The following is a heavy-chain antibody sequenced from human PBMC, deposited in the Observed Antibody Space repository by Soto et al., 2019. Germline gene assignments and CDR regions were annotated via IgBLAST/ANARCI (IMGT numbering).Heavy chain of an antibody. J-gene: IGHJ4*02. D-gene: IGHD3-10*01. CDR3: VREPRGFGEL. CDR2: MSPDIGSA. V-gene: IGHV1-8*01. CDR1: GYTFTSYS. Sequence: QLVQSGAEVKKPGASVKVSCQASGYTFTSYSINWVRQATGQGLEWMGWMSPDIGSAGFAQKFQDRVTMTRNNSISTAYMELSGLRFEDTAVYYCVREPRGFGELWGQGTLVTVSS.